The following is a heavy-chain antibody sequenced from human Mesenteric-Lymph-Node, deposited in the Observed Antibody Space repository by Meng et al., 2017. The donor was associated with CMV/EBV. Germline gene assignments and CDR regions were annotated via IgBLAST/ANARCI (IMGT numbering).Heavy chain of an antibody. J-gene: IGHJ6*02. V-gene: IGHV1-18*01. Sequence: ASVKVSCKATGYTFTSYGITWVRQAPGQGLEWMGWISAYTGNTNYAQKFQGRVTMTRDTSTTTAYMEVRSLRSDDTAVYYCARDGQLGYGMDVWGQGTTVTVSS. CDR1: GYTFTSYG. CDR2: ISAYTGNT. D-gene: IGHD2-2*01. CDR3: ARDGQLGYGMDV.